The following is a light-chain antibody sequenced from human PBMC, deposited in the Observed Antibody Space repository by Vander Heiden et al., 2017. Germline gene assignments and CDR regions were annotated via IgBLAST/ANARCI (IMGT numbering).Light chain of an antibody. CDR3: QVWDSSSDHLWV. CDR1: NIESKS. V-gene: IGLV3-21*03. J-gene: IGLJ3*02. Sequence: SYVLTQPPSVSVAPGKTARITCGGNNIESKSVHWYQLRPGQAPVLVVYDDSDRPSGIPERLSGSNSGNTATLTSSRVEAGDEADYYCQVWDSSSDHLWVFGGGTKLTGL. CDR2: DDS.